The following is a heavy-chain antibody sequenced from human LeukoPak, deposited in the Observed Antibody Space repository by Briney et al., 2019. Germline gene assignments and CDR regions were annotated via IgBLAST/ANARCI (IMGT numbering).Heavy chain of an antibody. V-gene: IGHV1-2*02. D-gene: IGHD2-8*01. CDR2: ISVYIGGA. CDR3: ARDILGRSNGGSNYFGMEV. Sequence: ASVKVSCKASGYTFTDYFMHWVRQVPGQGLEWMGCISVYIGGAHYAQKFQDRLSMTRDTSINTAYMELSSLRSDDTAVYYCARDILGRSNGGSNYFGMEVWGQGTTVTVSS. CDR1: GYTFTDYF. J-gene: IGHJ6*02.